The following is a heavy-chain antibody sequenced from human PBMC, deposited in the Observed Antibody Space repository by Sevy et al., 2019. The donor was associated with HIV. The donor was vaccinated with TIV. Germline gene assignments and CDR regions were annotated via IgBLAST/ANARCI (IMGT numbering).Heavy chain of an antibody. CDR2: IWYDGSNK. CDR3: ARDLRGYCSSTSCSKFSYYYGMDV. CDR1: GFTFSSYG. Sequence: GGSLRLSCAASGFTFSSYGMHWVRQAPGKGLEWVAVIWYDGSNKYYAYSVKGRFTISRDNSKNTLYLQMNSLRAEDTAVYYCARDLRGYCSSTSCSKFSYYYGMDVWGQGTTVTVSS. J-gene: IGHJ6*02. D-gene: IGHD2-2*01. V-gene: IGHV3-33*01.